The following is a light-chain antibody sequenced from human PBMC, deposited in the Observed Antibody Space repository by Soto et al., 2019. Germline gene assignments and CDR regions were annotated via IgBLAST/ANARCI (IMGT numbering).Light chain of an antibody. CDR1: QSVSSY. J-gene: IGKJ3*01. CDR2: DAS. CDR3: QQRSNWPRVT. V-gene: IGKV3-11*01. Sequence: EIVLTQSPATLSWSPGERATLSCRASQSVSSYLAWYQQKPGQAPRLLIYDASNRATGIPARFSGSGSGTDFTLTISSLEPEYFAVYYCQQRSNWPRVTFGPGTKVDIK.